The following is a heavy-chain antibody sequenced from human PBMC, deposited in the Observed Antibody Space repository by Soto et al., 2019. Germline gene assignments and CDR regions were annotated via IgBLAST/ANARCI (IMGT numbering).Heavy chain of an antibody. D-gene: IGHD1-1*01. Sequence: QVQLVQSGAEVKKPGSSVKVSCKASGGTFSSYAISWVRQAPGQGLEWMGGIIPIFGTANYAQKFQGRVTITADKSTSTAYMELSSLRSEDTAVYYCARNEPARDYYCYYGMDVWGQGTTVTVSS. V-gene: IGHV1-69*06. CDR3: ARNEPARDYYCYYGMDV. CDR1: GGTFSSYA. J-gene: IGHJ6*02. CDR2: IIPIFGTA.